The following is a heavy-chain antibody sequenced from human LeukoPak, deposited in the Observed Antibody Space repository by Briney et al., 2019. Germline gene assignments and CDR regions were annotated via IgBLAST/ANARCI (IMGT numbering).Heavy chain of an antibody. D-gene: IGHD6-13*01. CDR2: IIPIFGTA. Sequence: SVKVSCKASGGTCSSYAISWVRQATGQGLEWMGGIIPIFGTANYAQKFQGRVTITADESTSTAYMELSSLRSEDTAVYYCARRRSSSWYGYFDYWGQGTLVTVSS. V-gene: IGHV1-69*01. CDR1: GGTCSSYA. J-gene: IGHJ4*02. CDR3: ARRRSSSWYGYFDY.